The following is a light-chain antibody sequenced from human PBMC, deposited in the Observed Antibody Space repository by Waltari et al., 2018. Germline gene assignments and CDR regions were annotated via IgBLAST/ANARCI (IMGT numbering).Light chain of an antibody. Sequence: EIVLTQSPGTLSLSPGERATLSCRASQSVSSSYLAWYQQKPGQAPRLLIYGASSRATGSPDRFSGSGSGTDFPLTISRLEPEDFAVYYCQQYGSSWTFGQGTKVEIK. V-gene: IGKV3-20*01. J-gene: IGKJ1*01. CDR2: GAS. CDR1: QSVSSSY. CDR3: QQYGSSWT.